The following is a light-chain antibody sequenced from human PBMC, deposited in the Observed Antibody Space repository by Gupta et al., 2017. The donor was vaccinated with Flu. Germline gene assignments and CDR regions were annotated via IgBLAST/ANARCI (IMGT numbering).Light chain of an antibody. J-gene: IGKJ1*01. CDR1: QSVSSVSSTF. CDR2: SAS. V-gene: IGKV3-20*01. Sequence: DIVLTQSPGTLSLSPGERATLSCRASQSVSSVSSTFLAWYQQKPGQAPRLLIYSASSRAADIPDRFSGSGSGTDFTLTISRLEPEDFAVYYCQQYRDSPRTFGQGTKVEIK. CDR3: QQYRDSPRT.